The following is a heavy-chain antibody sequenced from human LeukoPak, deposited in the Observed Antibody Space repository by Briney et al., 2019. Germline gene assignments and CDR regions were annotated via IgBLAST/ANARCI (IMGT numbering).Heavy chain of an antibody. Sequence: GGSLRLSCAPSGFTLSRYAMHWLRQAPGNGLEWAAVISYDGSDKYYSDSVKGRFTISRDNSKNTLYLQMNSLRAEDTAVYYCARASSGVLRYFGWSLFDPWGQGTLVTVSS. CDR1: GFTLSRYA. V-gene: IGHV3-30*04. D-gene: IGHD3-9*01. CDR2: ISYDGSDK. CDR3: ARASSGVLRYFGWSLFDP. J-gene: IGHJ5*02.